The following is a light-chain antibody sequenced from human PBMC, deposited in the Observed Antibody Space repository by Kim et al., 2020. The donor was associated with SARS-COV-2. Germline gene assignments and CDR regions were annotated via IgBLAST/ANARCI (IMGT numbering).Light chain of an antibody. CDR2: GAS. CDR3: QQYDTTPYT. V-gene: IGKV3-20*01. CDR1: QRVSNSF. Sequence: LSPGERATRSCRASQRVSNSFLAWYRQRPGQAPSLLIYGASTRATGIPDRFSGSGSGTDFTLTISRLEPEDFAVYYCQQYDTTPYTFGQGTKLEI. J-gene: IGKJ2*01.